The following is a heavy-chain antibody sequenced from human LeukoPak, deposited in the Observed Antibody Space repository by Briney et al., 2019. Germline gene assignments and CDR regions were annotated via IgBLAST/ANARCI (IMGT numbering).Heavy chain of an antibody. D-gene: IGHD3-3*01. J-gene: IGHJ1*01. CDR3: ARDDYDFWSGSSH. Sequence: GGSLRLSCAASGFTFSSYSMNGVRKAPGKGLEWVSYISSSSSTIYYADSVKGRFTISRDNATKSLYLQMTSLRAEDTAVYYCARDDYDFWSGSSHWGQGTLVTVSS. CDR2: ISSSSSTI. CDR1: GFTFSSYS. V-gene: IGHV3-48*01.